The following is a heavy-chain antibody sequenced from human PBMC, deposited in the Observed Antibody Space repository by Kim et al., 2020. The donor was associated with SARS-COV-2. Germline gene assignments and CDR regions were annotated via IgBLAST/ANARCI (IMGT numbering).Heavy chain of an antibody. V-gene: IGHV3-49*02. CDR3: TRGGSDY. D-gene: IGHD3-10*01. CDR2: GGTT. J-gene: IGHJ4*02. Sequence: GGTTNDAASVKGRFSISRDDSKSIAYLQMNSLQTEDTAIYYCTRGGSDYWGQGTLVTVSS.